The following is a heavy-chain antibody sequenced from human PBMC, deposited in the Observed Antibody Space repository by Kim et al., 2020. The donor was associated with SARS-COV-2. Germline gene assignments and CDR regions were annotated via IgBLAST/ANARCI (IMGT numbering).Heavy chain of an antibody. J-gene: IGHJ2*01. CDR1: GFTFSSYE. D-gene: IGHD2-2*02. CDR3: ARGTRTVVPAAIPDWYFDL. V-gene: IGHV3-48*03. Sequence: GGSLRLSCAASGFTFSSYEMNWVRQAPGKGLEWVSYISSSGSTIYYADSVKGRFTISRDNAKNSLYLQMNSLRAEDTAVYYCARGTRTVVPAAIPDWYFDLWGRGTLVTVSS. CDR2: ISSSGSTI.